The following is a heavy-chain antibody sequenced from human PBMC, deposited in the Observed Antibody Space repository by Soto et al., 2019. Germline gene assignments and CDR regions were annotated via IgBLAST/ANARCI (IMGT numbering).Heavy chain of an antibody. CDR1: GFTFSSYA. CDR3: AKDSGGYCSSTSCPDYFDY. CDR2: ISGSGGST. Sequence: EVQLLESGGGLVQPGGSLRLSCAASGFTFSSYAMSWVRQAPGKGLEWVSAISGSGGSTYYADSVKGRFTISRDNSKNTLNLQMNSLRAEDTAVYYCAKDSGGYCSSTSCPDYFDYWGQGTLVTVSS. D-gene: IGHD2-2*01. J-gene: IGHJ4*02. V-gene: IGHV3-23*01.